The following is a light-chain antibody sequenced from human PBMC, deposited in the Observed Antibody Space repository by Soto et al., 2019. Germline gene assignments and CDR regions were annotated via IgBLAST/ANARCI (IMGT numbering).Light chain of an antibody. CDR3: QQSYSTTWT. CDR2: AAS. CDR1: QGISTY. V-gene: IGKV1-39*01. Sequence: DMQMTQSPSSLSASVGDRVTITCRASQGISTYLNWYQQKPGKAPKLLIYAASSLQSGVPSRFSGSGSETDFTLTISSLQPEDFATYSCQQSYSTTWTFGQGTKVDIK. J-gene: IGKJ1*01.